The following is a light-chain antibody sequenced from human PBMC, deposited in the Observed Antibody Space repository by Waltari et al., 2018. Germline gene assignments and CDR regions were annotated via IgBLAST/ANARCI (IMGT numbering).Light chain of an antibody. Sequence: VLAQSPGSLSLSQGERATLSCRDSQSVSSNYLAWYQQKPGPAPRLLIYGASTRATGITDRFSGSGSATDFTLTSTGLEPEECAVDYRQQYAISPLTLGGGPTVEIK. CDR3: QQYAISPLT. J-gene: IGKJ4*01. V-gene: IGKV3-20*01. CDR2: GAS. CDR1: QSVSSNY.